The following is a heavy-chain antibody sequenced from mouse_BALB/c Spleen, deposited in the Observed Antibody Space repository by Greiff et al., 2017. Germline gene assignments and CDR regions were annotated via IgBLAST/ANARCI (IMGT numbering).Heavy chain of an antibody. J-gene: IGHJ1*01. CDR3: ARDKTTVVARWYFDV. Sequence: QVQLQQSGPGLVAPSQSLSITCTVSGFSLTGYGVNWVRQPPGKGLEWLGMIWGDGSTDYNSALKSRLSISKDNSKSQVFLKMNSLQTDDTARYYCARDKTTVVARWYFDVWGAGTTVTVSS. V-gene: IGHV2-6-7*01. D-gene: IGHD1-1*01. CDR1: GFSLTGYG. CDR2: IWGDGST.